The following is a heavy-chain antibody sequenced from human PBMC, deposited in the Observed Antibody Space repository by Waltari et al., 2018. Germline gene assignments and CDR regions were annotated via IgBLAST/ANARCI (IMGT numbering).Heavy chain of an antibody. CDR3: ANSLAGAAAGLY. J-gene: IGHJ4*02. D-gene: IGHD6-13*01. CDR1: GFTFSSYG. Sequence: QVQLVESGGGVVQPGGSLRLSCAASGFTFSSYGMHWVRQAPGKGLEGVAFIRYDGSNKYYADSVKGRFTISRDNSKNTLYLQMNSLRAEDTAVYYCANSLAGAAAGLYWGQGTLVTVSS. V-gene: IGHV3-30*02. CDR2: IRYDGSNK.